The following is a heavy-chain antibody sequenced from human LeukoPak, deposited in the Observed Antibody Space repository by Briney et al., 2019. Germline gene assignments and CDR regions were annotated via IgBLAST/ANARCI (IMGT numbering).Heavy chain of an antibody. J-gene: IGHJ4*02. Sequence: SVKVSCKASGGTFSSYAISWVRQAPGQGLEWMGGIIPIFGTANYAQKFQGRVTITADKSTSTAYMELSSLGSEDTAVYYCARVLAVAGFDYWGQGTLVTVSS. V-gene: IGHV1-69*06. CDR3: ARVLAVAGFDY. CDR2: IIPIFGTA. CDR1: GGTFSSYA. D-gene: IGHD6-19*01.